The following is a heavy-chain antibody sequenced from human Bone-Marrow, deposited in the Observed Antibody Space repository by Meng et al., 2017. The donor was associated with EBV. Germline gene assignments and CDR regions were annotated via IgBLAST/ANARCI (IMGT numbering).Heavy chain of an antibody. Sequence: QVQLQQWGDGLLKPSETLSLTCAVYGGSFSGYYWSWIRQPPGKGLEWIGEINHSGSTNYNPSLKSRVTISVDTSKNQFSLKLSSVTAADTAVYYCARGSGWYSGYWGQGTLVTVSS. D-gene: IGHD6-19*01. V-gene: IGHV4-34*01. CDR2: INHSGST. CDR3: ARGSGWYSGY. J-gene: IGHJ4*02. CDR1: GGSFSGYY.